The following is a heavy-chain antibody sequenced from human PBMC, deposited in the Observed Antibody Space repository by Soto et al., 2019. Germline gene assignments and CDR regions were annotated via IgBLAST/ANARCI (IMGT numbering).Heavy chain of an antibody. CDR1: GGSISSSSYY. Sequence: SETLSLTCTVSGGSISSSSYYWGWIRQPPGKGLEWIGSIYYSGSTYYNPSLKSRVTLSVDTTNNQFSLRLSSVTAADTAVYFCARQQYCGSSTCYDSLYYQYMDVWGKGTMVTGSS. D-gene: IGHD2-2*01. J-gene: IGHJ6*03. CDR2: IYYSGST. V-gene: IGHV4-39*01. CDR3: ARQQYCGSSTCYDSLYYQYMDV.